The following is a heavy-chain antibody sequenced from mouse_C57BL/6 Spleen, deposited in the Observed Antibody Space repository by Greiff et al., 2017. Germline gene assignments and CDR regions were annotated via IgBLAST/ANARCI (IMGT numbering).Heavy chain of an antibody. Sequence: VLLVESGGGLVKPGGSLKLSCAASGFTFSSYTMSWVRQTPMQRLEWVGTISGAGGNTYYPDSVKGRFTISRENAKTTLYLLKSSLRSADAALYYCARHITTGVATDWYFDVWGTGTTVTVSS. V-gene: IGHV5-9*01. D-gene: IGHD1-1*01. CDR3: ARHITTGVATDWYFDV. J-gene: IGHJ1*03. CDR2: ISGAGGNT. CDR1: GFTFSSYT.